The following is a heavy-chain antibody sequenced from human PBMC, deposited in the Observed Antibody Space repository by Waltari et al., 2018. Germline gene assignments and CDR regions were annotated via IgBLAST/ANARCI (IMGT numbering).Heavy chain of an antibody. V-gene: IGHV4-38-2*02. CDR1: GYSISSGYY. Sequence: QGQLQESGPGRVKPSETLSLTGTVSGYSISSGYYWGGIRQPPGKGLAWIGSIYHSGSTSSNPSLQSRVTISVDTSQNQFSLKLSSVTAADTAVYYCARDLDLGYSSGGGDYWGQGTLVTVSS. D-gene: IGHD6-19*01. J-gene: IGHJ4*02. CDR3: ARDLDLGYSSGGGDY. CDR2: IYHSGST.